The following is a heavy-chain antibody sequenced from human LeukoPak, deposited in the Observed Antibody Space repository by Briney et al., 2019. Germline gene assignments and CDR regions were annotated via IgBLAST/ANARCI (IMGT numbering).Heavy chain of an antibody. D-gene: IGHD3-9*01. V-gene: IGHV1-18*01. J-gene: IGHJ4*02. CDR2: INAYNGNT. CDR3: ARVDYDIFSGPRPGVVY. CDR1: DYTFTSYG. Sequence: ASVKVSCKAYDYTFTSYGISCTRQAPGQLLYSNGWINAYNGNTNYAQKLQGRVTMSTVTYMSTAYMELRSLRSEETAVYYCARVDYDIFSGPRPGVVYWGQGTLVTVSS.